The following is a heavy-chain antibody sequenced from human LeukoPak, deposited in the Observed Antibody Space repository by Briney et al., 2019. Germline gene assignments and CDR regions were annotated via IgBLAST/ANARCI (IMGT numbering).Heavy chain of an antibody. CDR2: INPDGSAK. J-gene: IGHJ4*02. Sequence: GGSLRLSCAASGFIFSNHWMNWVRQAPGKGLEWVAKINPDGSAKYYVDSVKGRFTISRDNAKNSLDLQMSSLRVEDTAVYYCLASGGYWGQGTLATVSS. D-gene: IGHD6-25*01. V-gene: IGHV3-7*01. CDR3: LASGGY. CDR1: GFIFSNHW.